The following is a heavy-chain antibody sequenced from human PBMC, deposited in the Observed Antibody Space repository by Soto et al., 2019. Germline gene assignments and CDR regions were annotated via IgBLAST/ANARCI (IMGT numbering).Heavy chain of an antibody. V-gene: IGHV4-34*09. CDR1: GGSFSCYY. CDR2: INHSGST. CDR3: ASSLIYYYDSSGPLFDY. J-gene: IGHJ4*02. Sequence: SETLSLTCAVYGGSFSCYYWIWIRQPPGKGLEWIGEINHSGSTNYDPSLKSRVTISVDTSKNQFSLKLSSVTAADTAVYYCASSLIYYYDSSGPLFDYWGQGTLVTVSS. D-gene: IGHD3-22*01.